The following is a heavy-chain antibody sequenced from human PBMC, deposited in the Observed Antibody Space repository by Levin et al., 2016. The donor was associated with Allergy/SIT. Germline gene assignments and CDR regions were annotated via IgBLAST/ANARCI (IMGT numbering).Heavy chain of an antibody. CDR3: AAPVVPENPNKQNYYYHAMDV. D-gene: IGHD2-2*01. CDR1: GYTFTGYY. V-gene: IGHV1-2*02. CDR2: INPNSGGA. Sequence: ASVKVSCKAAGYTFTGYYMHWVRQAPGQGLEWMGWINPNSGGANYAQKFQGRVTMTRDTSISTAYMELSRLTSDDTAVYYCAAPVVPENPNKQNYYYHAMDVWGQGTTVTVSS. J-gene: IGHJ6*02.